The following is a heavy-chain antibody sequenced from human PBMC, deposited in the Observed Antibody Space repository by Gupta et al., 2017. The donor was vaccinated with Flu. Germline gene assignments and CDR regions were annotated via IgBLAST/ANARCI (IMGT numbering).Heavy chain of an antibody. J-gene: IGHJ6*02. D-gene: IGHD3-10*01. CDR3: ARGVDGGGDDYYYYYGMDV. CDR1: GGSISSSSYY. CDR2: IYYSGST. Sequence: QLQLQESGPGLVKPSETLSLTCTVSGGSISSSSYYWGWIRQPPGKGLEWIGSIYYSGSTYYNPSLKSRVTISVDTSKNQFSLKLSSVTAAETAVYYCARGVDGGGDDYYYYYGMDVWGQGTTVTVSS. V-gene: IGHV4-39*01.